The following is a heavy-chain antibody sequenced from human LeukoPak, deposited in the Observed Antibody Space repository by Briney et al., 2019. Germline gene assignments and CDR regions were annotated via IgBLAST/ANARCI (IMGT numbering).Heavy chain of an antibody. CDR2: ISGSGGST. J-gene: IGHJ6*02. V-gene: IGHV3-23*01. CDR3: ARHLAVAGPDNGYGMDV. CDR1: GFTFSSYA. Sequence: GGSLRLSCAASGFTFSSYAMSWVRQAPGKGLEWVSAISGSGGSTCYADSVKGRFTISRDNSKNTLYLQMNSLRAEDTAVYYCARHLAVAGPDNGYGMDVWGQGTTVTVSS. D-gene: IGHD6-19*01.